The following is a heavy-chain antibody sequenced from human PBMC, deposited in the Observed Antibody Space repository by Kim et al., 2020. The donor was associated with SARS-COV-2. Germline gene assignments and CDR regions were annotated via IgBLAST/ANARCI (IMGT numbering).Heavy chain of an antibody. D-gene: IGHD3-16*02. CDR3: ASVGYDYVWGSYRDYYYYYGMDV. J-gene: IGHJ6*02. CDR2: ISSSSSYT. Sequence: GGSLRLSCAASGFTFSDYYMSWIRQAPGKGLEWVSYISSSSSYTNYADSVKGRFTISRDNAKNSLYLQMNSLRAEDTAVYYCASVGYDYVWGSYRDYYYYYGMDVWGQGTPVTVSS. CDR1: GFTFSDYY. V-gene: IGHV3-11*03.